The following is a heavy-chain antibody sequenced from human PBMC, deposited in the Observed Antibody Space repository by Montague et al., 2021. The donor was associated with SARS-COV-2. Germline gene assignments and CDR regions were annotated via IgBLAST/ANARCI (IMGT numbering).Heavy chain of an antibody. J-gene: IGHJ3*02. V-gene: IGHV4-39*07. CDR1: GGSISSSSYY. CDR3: AGKSITMVQGVIMGAFDI. D-gene: IGHD3-10*01. CDR2: IYYSGST. Sequence: LSLTCTVSGGSISSSSYYWGWVRQPPGKGLEWIGSIYYSGSTYYNPSLKGRVTISVDMSKNQFSLKLSSVTAADTAVYYCAGKSITMVQGVIMGAFDIWGQGTMVTVSS.